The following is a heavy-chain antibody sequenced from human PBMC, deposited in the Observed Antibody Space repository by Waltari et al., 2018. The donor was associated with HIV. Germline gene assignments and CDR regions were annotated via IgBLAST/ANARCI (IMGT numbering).Heavy chain of an antibody. CDR1: GYNFDNNW. D-gene: IGHD2-15*01. CDR2: IYPADSDT. CDR3: ARGGKSGDYFDS. J-gene: IGHJ4*02. V-gene: IGHV5-51*01. Sequence: DVRLVQSASQVKKSGESLKIYCRGSGYNFDNNWIAWLRQMPGKGLESMGIIYPADSDTRYNSAFEGQVIISVDKSVNTAFLQWKTLTASDTGIYFCARGGKSGDYFDSWGQGTRVTVSS.